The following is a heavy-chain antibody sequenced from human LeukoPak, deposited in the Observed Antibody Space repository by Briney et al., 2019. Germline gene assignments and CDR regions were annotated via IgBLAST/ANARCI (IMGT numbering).Heavy chain of an antibody. CDR1: GYTFTSYY. D-gene: IGHD6-13*01. J-gene: IGHJ4*02. CDR3: ATGPRGYSSSWYNSY. V-gene: IGHV1-24*01. CDR2: FDPEDGET. Sequence: ASVKVSCKASGYTFTSYYMHWVRQAPGKGLEWMGGFDPEDGETIYAQKFQGRVTMTEDTSTDTAYMELSSLRSEDTAVYYCATGPRGYSSSWYNSYWGQGTLVTVSS.